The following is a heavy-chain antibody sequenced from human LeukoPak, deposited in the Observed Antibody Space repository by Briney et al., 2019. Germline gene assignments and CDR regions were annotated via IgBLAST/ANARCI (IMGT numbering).Heavy chain of an antibody. CDR2: IYYSGST. D-gene: IGHD3-3*01. Sequence: SETLSLTCTVSGGSISSYYWSWIRQPPGKGLEWMGYIYYSGSTNYNPSLKSRVTISVDTSKNQFSLKLSSVTAADTAVYYCASTGYDFWSGITGGDAFDIWGQGTMVTVSS. CDR3: ASTGYDFWSGITGGDAFDI. V-gene: IGHV4-59*01. CDR1: GGSISSYY. J-gene: IGHJ3*02.